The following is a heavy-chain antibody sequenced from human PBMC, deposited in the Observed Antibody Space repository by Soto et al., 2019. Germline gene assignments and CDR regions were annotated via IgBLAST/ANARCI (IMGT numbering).Heavy chain of an antibody. CDR1: GYTFTGYY. CDR2: INPNSGGT. V-gene: IGHV1-2*02. CDR3: ARSPPRSTYYHGSGSYSLDY. D-gene: IGHD3-10*01. Sequence: ASVKVSCKASGYTFTGYYMHWVRQAPGQGLEWMGWINPNSGGTNYAQKLQGRVTMTRDTSISTAHMELSRLRSDDTAVYYCARSPPRSTYYHGSGSYSLDYWGQGTLVTVSS. J-gene: IGHJ4*02.